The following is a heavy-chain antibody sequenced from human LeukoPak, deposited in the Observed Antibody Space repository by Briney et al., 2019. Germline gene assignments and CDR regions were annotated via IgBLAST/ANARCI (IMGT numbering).Heavy chain of an antibody. J-gene: IGHJ3*02. CDR3: ARRGGGHAFDI. CDR1: GGSISSYY. D-gene: IGHD3-16*01. Sequence: SETLSLTCTVSGGSISSYYWSWIRQPPGKGLEDIGYIYYDGTTNYNPSLKSRVTISIDTSKIHFSLWLSSVTAADTALYYCARRGGGHAFDIWGQGTMVTVSS. CDR2: IYYDGTT. V-gene: IGHV4-59*08.